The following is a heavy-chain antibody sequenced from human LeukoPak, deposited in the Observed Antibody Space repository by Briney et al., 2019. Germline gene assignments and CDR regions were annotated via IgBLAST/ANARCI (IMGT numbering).Heavy chain of an antibody. J-gene: IGHJ4*02. Sequence: SQTLSLTCAVSGGSISSGDYYWSWIRQPPGKGLEWIGYIYYSGSTYYNPSLKSRVTISVDTSKNQFSLKLSSVTAADTAVYYCARSSLGYYFDYWGQGTLVTVSS. CDR1: GGSISSGDYY. D-gene: IGHD3-10*01. CDR3: ARSSLGYYFDY. V-gene: IGHV4-30-4*01. CDR2: IYYSGST.